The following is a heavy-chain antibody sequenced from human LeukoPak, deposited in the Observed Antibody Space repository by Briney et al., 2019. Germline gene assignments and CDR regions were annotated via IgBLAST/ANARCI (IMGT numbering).Heavy chain of an antibody. V-gene: IGHV4-34*01. CDR3: ARGPVAYCSSTSCYTLETYYYYGMDV. Sequence: PSETPSLTCAVYGGSFSGYYWSWIRQPPGKGLEWIGEINHSGSTNYNPSLKSRVTISVDTSKNQFSLKLSSVTAADTAVYYCARGPVAYCSSTSCYTLETYYYYGMDVWGKGTTVTVSS. CDR1: GGSFSGYY. J-gene: IGHJ6*04. D-gene: IGHD2-2*02. CDR2: INHSGST.